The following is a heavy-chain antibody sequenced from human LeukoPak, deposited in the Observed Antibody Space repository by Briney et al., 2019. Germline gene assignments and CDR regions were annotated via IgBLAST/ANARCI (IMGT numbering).Heavy chain of an antibody. CDR3: ARGRSSSANIDY. J-gene: IGHJ4*02. CDR2: IIPIFGTA. V-gene: IGHV1-69*13. CDR1: GGTFSSYA. Sequence: SVTVSCTASGGTFSSYAISWVRQAPGQGLEWMGGIIPIFGTANYAQKFQGRVTITADESTSTAYMELSSLRSEDTAVYYCARGRSSSANIDYWGQGTLVTVSS. D-gene: IGHD6-6*01.